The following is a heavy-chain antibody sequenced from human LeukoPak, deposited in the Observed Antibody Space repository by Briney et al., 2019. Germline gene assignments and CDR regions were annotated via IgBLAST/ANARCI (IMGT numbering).Heavy chain of an antibody. Sequence: TGGSLRLSCAASGFTFSNAWMSWVRQAPGKGLEWVGRIKSKTDGGTTDYAAPVKGRFTISRDDSKNTLYLQMNSLKTEDTAVYYCTGGGDSSGFDYWGQGTLVTVSP. CDR1: GFTFSNAW. D-gene: IGHD3-22*01. V-gene: IGHV3-15*01. CDR3: TGGGDSSGFDY. CDR2: IKSKTDGGTT. J-gene: IGHJ4*02.